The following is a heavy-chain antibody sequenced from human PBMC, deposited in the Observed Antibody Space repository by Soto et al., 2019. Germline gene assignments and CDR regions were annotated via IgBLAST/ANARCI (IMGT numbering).Heavy chain of an antibody. D-gene: IGHD6-19*01. V-gene: IGHV3-33*01. CDR2: IWYDGSNK. CDR3: ARDRSSGWSLDY. J-gene: IGHJ4*02. Sequence: GGSLRLSCAASGFTFSSYGMHWVRQAPGKGLEWVAVIWYDGSNKYYADSVKGRFTISRDNSKNTLYLQMNSLRAEDTAVYYCARDRSSGWSLDYWGQGTLVTVSS. CDR1: GFTFSSYG.